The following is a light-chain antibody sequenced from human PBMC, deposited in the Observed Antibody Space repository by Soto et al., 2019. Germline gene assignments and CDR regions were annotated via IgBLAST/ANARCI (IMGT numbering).Light chain of an antibody. CDR1: QDITNY. Sequence: DIQMTQSPSSLSASVGDRVTITCRASQDITNYLAWYQQEPGKVPKLLISGASALQTGVQSRFSGSGSGTDFTLTISSLQPEDVATSYCHMYNSATAFGQGTRVEIQ. V-gene: IGKV1-27*01. CDR3: HMYNSATA. CDR2: GAS. J-gene: IGKJ1*01.